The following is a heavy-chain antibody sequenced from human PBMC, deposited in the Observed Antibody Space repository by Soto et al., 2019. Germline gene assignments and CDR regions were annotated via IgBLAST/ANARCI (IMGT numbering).Heavy chain of an antibody. CDR2: IIPIFGTA. CDR1: GATFTSYA. Sequence: SVKVSCKASGATFTSYAISWVRQAPGQGLEWMGGIIPIFGTANYAQKFQGRVTITADESTSTAYMELSSLRSEDTAVYYCASISFFISGCYYYYGMGLWYQATTVTVFS. J-gene: IGHJ6*02. D-gene: IGHD3-22*01. V-gene: IGHV1-69*13. CDR3: ASISFFISGCYYYYGMGL.